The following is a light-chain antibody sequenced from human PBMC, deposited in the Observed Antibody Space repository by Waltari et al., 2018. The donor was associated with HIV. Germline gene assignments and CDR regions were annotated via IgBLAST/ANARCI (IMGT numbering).Light chain of an antibody. CDR3: SSYTTTATLV. CDR2: GVS. CDR1: SSDISAYNS. V-gene: IGLV2-14*03. J-gene: IGLJ1*01. Sequence: QSALTQPASVSGSPGQSITIFCIGTSSDISAYNSVAWYQQHPGKAPKPSVVGVSTRPSNVSARFPASKSGNTASLPIAGLRDDDESDYSCSSYTTTATLVFGTGTKVTVL.